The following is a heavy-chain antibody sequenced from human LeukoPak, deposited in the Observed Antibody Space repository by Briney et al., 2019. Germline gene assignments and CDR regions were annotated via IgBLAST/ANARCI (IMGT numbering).Heavy chain of an antibody. D-gene: IGHD5-24*01. CDR3: ARGFDGNYGFDI. CDR2: INQDGNEK. Sequence: GGSLRLSCAASGFAASGFTVTTYWMSWVRQAPGKGLEWVANINQDGNEKYYVASVKGRLPISRENAKNSMYLQMNRLRAEDTAVYYCARGFDGNYGFDIWGQGTMVTVSS. V-gene: IGHV3-7*05. J-gene: IGHJ3*02. CDR1: GFTVTTYW.